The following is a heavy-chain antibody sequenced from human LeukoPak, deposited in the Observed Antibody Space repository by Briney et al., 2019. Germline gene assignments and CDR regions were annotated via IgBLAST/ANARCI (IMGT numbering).Heavy chain of an antibody. D-gene: IGHD3-10*01. CDR2: IYTSGST. CDR3: ARHPLWFGELSGY. V-gene: IGHV4-59*10. CDR1: GGSFSGYY. Sequence: SETLSLTCAVYGGSFSGYYWSWIRQPAGKGLEWIGRIYTSGSTNYNPSLKSRVTISVDTSKNQFSLKLSSVTAADTAVYYCARHPLWFGELSGYWGQGTPVTVSS. J-gene: IGHJ4*02.